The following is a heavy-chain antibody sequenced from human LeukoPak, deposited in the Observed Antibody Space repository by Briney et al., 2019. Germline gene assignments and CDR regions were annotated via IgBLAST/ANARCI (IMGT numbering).Heavy chain of an antibody. V-gene: IGHV4-38-2*02. CDR2: IYHSGST. CDR3: ARDPHSSGYPYYFDY. J-gene: IGHJ4*02. CDR1: GYSISSGYY. D-gene: IGHD3-22*01. Sequence: KPSETLSLTCAVSGYSISSGYYWGWIRQPPGKGLEWIGSIYHSGSTYYNPSLKSRVTISVDTSKNQFSLKLSSVTAADTAVYYCARDPHSSGYPYYFDYRGQGTLVTVSS.